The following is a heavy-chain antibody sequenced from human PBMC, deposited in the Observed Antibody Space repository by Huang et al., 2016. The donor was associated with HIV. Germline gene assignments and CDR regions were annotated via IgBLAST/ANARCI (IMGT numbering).Heavy chain of an antibody. J-gene: IGHJ5*02. CDR2: VYDSGTT. CDR3: VRDQGRLAVGGIDNWFDP. D-gene: IGHD6-19*01. Sequence: QVRLQESGPGLVKPSETLSLSCTVSGDSVSSHYWGWIRHPPGKGLEWIRTVYDSGTTKYNPRLKSRITLSVDTSKNGFSLNITSVSAADTAMYFCVRDQGRLAVGGIDNWFDPWGQGALVTVSS. V-gene: IGHV4-59*02. CDR1: GDSVSSHY.